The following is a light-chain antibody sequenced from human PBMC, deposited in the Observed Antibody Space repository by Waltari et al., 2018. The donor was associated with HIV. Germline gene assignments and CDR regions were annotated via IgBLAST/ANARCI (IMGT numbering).Light chain of an antibody. CDR3: SSYTSSNTLV. CDR1: SSDVGGYAY. Sequence: QSALTQPASVSGSPGQSITLSCTGTSSDVGGYAYGSWYQHHPGKAPKLIIYEVSYRPSGSSHRFSASKSGNTASLTISGLQAEDEADYYCSSYTSSNTLVFGGGTKLTVL. J-gene: IGLJ3*02. V-gene: IGLV2-14*01. CDR2: EVS.